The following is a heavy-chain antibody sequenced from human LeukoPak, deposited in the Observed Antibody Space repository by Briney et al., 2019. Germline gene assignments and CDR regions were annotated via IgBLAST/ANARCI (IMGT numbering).Heavy chain of an antibody. D-gene: IGHD3-9*01. CDR2: ISGSGSTV. V-gene: IGHV3-11*01. Sequence: GGSLRLSCAASGFTFSDYYMSWIRQARGKGPEWISFISGSGSTVYYADSVKGRFTISRDNAKNSLYLQMNSLRAEDTALYYCAKDIHFDWLLPIRWGQGTLVTVSS. CDR3: AKDIHFDWLLPIR. CDR1: GFTFSDYY. J-gene: IGHJ4*02.